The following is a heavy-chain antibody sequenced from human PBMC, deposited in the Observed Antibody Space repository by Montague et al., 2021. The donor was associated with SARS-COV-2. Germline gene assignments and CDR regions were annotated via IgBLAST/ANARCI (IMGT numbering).Heavy chain of an antibody. CDR3: AKGGQVVMDI. CDR1: GFNLYDFA. Sequence: SLRLSCAASGFNLYDFAMHWVRQAPGKGLEWVSFISWNSDYMGYADSVRGRFTISRDNAKNSLFLQMNNLRPEDTALYYCAKGGQVVMDIWGQGTTVTVSS. V-gene: IGHV3-9*01. D-gene: IGHD2-15*01. J-gene: IGHJ6*02. CDR2: ISWNSDYM.